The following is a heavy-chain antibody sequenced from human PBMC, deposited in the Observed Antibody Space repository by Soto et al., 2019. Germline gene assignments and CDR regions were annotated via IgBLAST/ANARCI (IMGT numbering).Heavy chain of an antibody. D-gene: IGHD2-8*02. CDR2: ISGSGAGT. V-gene: IGHV3-23*01. J-gene: IGHJ4*02. Sequence: GGSLRLSCAPSGFIFSNYAMSWVRQARGKGLEWVSAISGSGAGTYYTESVKGRFTISRDNFKNTLYLQMNSLRAEDTAVYYCAREESGGFHFDYWGQGT. CDR1: GFIFSNYA. CDR3: AREESGGFHFDY.